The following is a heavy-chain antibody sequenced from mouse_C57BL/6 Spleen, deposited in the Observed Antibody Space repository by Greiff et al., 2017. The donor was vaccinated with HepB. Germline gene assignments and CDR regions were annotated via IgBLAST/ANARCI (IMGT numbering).Heavy chain of an antibody. CDR2: ISSGSSTI. V-gene: IGHV5-17*01. CDR1: GFTFSDYG. CDR3: AGRDFAY. Sequence: EVKLMESGGGLVKPGGSLKLSCAASGFTFSDYGMHWVRQAPEKGLEWVAYISSGSSTIYYADTVKGRFTISRDNAKNTLFLQMTSLRSEDTAMYYCAGRDFAYWGQGTLVTVSA. J-gene: IGHJ3*01.